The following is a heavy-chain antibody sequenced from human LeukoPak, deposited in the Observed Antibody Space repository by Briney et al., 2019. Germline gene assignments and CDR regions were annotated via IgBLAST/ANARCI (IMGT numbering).Heavy chain of an antibody. J-gene: IGHJ4*02. Sequence: ASVKVSCKASGGTFSSYAISWVRQATGQGLEWMGGIISIFGTANYAQKFQGRVTITTDESTSTAYMELSSLRSEDTAVYYCARGHSSGLFDYWGQGTLVTVSS. D-gene: IGHD6-19*01. V-gene: IGHV1-69*05. CDR3: ARGHSSGLFDY. CDR2: IISIFGTA. CDR1: GGTFSSYA.